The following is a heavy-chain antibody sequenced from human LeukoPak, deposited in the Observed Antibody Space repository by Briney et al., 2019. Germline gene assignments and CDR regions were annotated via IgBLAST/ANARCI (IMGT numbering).Heavy chain of an antibody. D-gene: IGHD3-22*01. CDR2: IYYSGST. V-gene: IGHV4-39*07. CDR1: GGSISSSSYY. Sequence: SETLSLTCTVPGGSISSSSYYWGWIRQPPGKGLEWIGSIYYSGSTYYNPSLKSRVTISVDTSKNQFSLKLSSVTAADTAVYYCARNQTFYYDSSGHPHDAFDIWGQGTMVTVSS. J-gene: IGHJ3*02. CDR3: ARNQTFYYDSSGHPHDAFDI.